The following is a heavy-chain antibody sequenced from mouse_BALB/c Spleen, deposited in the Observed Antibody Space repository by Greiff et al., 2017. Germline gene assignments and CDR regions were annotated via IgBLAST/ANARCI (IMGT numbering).Heavy chain of an antibody. V-gene: IGHV1S81*02. CDR3: TRNYGRGFDY. CDR2: INPSNGGT. D-gene: IGHD1-1*01. CDR1: GYTFTSYY. Sequence: VQLQQSGAELVKPGASVKLSCKASGYTFTSYYMYWVKQRPGQGLEWIGEINPSNGGTNFNEKFKGKATLTVDKSSSTAYMQLSSLSSEDSAVYYCTRNYGRGFDYWGQGTTLTVSS. J-gene: IGHJ2*01.